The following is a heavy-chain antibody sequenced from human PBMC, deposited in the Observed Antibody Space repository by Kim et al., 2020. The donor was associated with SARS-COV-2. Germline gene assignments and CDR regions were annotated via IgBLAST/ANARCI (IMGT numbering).Heavy chain of an antibody. V-gene: IGHV4-39*01. CDR3: ASPIAAAGGYY. CDR2: IYYSGST. D-gene: IGHD6-13*01. Sequence: SETLSLTCTVSGGSISSSSYYWGWIRQPPGKGLEWIGSIYYSGSTYYNPSLKSRVTISVDTSKNQFSLKLSSVTAADTAVYYCASPIAAAGGYYWGQGTL. CDR1: GGSISSSSYY. J-gene: IGHJ4*02.